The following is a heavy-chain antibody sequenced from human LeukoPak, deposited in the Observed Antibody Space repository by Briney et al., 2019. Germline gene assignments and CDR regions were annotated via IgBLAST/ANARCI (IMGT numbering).Heavy chain of an antibody. CDR3: ASGYSYGYAGGLDY. CDR2: IYHSGST. D-gene: IGHD5-18*01. CDR1: GGSISSGGYS. Sequence: PSETLSLTCAVSGGSISSGGYSWSWIRQPPGKGLEWIGYIYHSGSTYYNPSLKSRVTISVDRSKNQFSLKLNSVTAADTAVYYCASGYSYGYAGGLDYWGQGTLVTVSS. J-gene: IGHJ4*02. V-gene: IGHV4-30-2*01.